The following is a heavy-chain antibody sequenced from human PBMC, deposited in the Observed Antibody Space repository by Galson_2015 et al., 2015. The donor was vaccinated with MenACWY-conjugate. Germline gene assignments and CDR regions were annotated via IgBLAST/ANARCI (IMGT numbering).Heavy chain of an antibody. CDR1: GFTFNSYW. CDR3: ARGGGYSYGSIDY. V-gene: IGHV3-74*01. Sequence: SLRLSCAASGFTFNSYWMHWVRQAPGKGLVCVSRINSDGSSTTYADSVKGRFTISRDNAKNTLYLQMNSLTAEDTAVYYCARGGGYSYGSIDYWGQGTLVTVSS. J-gene: IGHJ4*02. D-gene: IGHD5-18*01. CDR2: INSDGSST.